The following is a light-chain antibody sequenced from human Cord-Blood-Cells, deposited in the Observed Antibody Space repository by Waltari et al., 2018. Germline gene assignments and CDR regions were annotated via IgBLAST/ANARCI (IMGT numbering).Light chain of an antibody. CDR3: QQYGSSPWT. CDR1: QSVSSSY. Sequence: EIVLTQYPGTLSLSPGERATLSCRVSQSVSSSYLAWYQQKPGQAPRLLIYGASSRATGIPDRFSGSGSGTDFTLTISRLEPEDFAVYYCQQYGSSPWTFGQGTKVEIK. J-gene: IGKJ1*01. CDR2: GAS. V-gene: IGKV3-20*01.